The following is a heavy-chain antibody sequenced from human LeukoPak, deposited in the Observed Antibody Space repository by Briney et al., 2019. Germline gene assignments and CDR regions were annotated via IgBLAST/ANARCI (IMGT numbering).Heavy chain of an antibody. CDR3: ARSGYGDLYFDS. CDR1: DDSVSSADYY. Sequence: PSETLSLTCTVSDDSVSSADYYWSWIRQPPGKGLEWIAYIFYSGSSYYNPSLKSRLTIPIDTSKYQFSLKLNSVTAADTAVYYCARSGYGDLYFDSWGQGALVTVSS. D-gene: IGHD4-17*01. V-gene: IGHV4-30-4*01. J-gene: IGHJ4*02. CDR2: IFYSGSS.